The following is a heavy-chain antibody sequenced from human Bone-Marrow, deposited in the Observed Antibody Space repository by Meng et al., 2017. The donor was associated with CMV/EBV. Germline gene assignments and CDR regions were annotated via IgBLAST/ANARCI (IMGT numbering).Heavy chain of an antibody. CDR3: VKGGHLGDY. J-gene: IGHJ4*02. CDR2: ISYDGSNK. Sequence: GGSLRLSCAASGFTFSSYAMHWVRQAPGKGLEWVAVISYDGSNKYYADSVKGRFTISRDNSKNTLYLQMNSLRAEDTAVYYCVKGGHLGDYWGQGTLVTVSS. CDR1: GFTFSSYA. V-gene: IGHV3-30-3*02. D-gene: IGHD3-10*01.